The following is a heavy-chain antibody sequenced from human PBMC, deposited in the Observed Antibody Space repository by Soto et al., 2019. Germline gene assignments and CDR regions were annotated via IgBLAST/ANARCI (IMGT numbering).Heavy chain of an antibody. J-gene: IGHJ4*02. D-gene: IGHD3-22*01. CDR3: ARVRYDRSGFDH. CDR2: ISHSGIT. Sequence: QVQLQESGPGLVRPSGALSVTCAVSGDSISRSHWWSWVRQSPGKGLEWIGEISHSGITNYNPSLKSRVTISGDKSKNQLSLKLTSVNAADTAVYYCARVRYDRSGFDHWGQGPLVSVSS. V-gene: IGHV4-4*02. CDR1: GDSISRSHW.